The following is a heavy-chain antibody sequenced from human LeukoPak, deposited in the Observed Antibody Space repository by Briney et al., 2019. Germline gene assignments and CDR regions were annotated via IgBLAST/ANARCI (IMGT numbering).Heavy chain of an antibody. D-gene: IGHD3-22*01. CDR3: ARSDMWLFPG. J-gene: IGHJ4*02. CDR2: IYTSGST. Sequence: PSQTLSLTCTVSGGSISSGSYYWSCIRQPAGKGLEWNGRIYTSGSTNYNPSLKSRVTISVDTSKNQFSLKLSSVTAADTAVYYCARSDMWLFPGWGQGTLVTVSS. CDR1: GGSISSGSYY. V-gene: IGHV4-61*02.